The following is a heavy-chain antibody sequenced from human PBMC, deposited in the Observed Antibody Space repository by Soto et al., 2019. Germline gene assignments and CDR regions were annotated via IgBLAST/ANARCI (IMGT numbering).Heavy chain of an antibody. D-gene: IGHD7-27*01. CDR3: ASLANWGSGAFDI. CDR1: GGTFSSYT. CDR2: IIPILGIA. V-gene: IGHV1-69*02. Sequence: SVNVSCKASGGTFSSYTISWVRQAPGQGLEWMGRIIPILGIANYAQKFQGRVTITADKSTSTAYMELSSLRSEDTAVYYCASLANWGSGAFDIWGQGTMVTVSS. J-gene: IGHJ3*02.